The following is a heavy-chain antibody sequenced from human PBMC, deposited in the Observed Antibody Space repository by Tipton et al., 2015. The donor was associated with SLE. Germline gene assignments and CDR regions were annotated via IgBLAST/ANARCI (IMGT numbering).Heavy chain of an antibody. CDR3: AKDWAAVAVYYFDY. CDR2: ISGSGDTT. J-gene: IGHJ4*02. Sequence: SLRLSCAASGFTFSSYAMSWVRQAPGKGLEWVSAISGSGDTTYCADSVKGRFTISRDNSKNTLYLQMNSLRAEDTAVYYCAKDWAAVAVYYFDYWGQGTLVTVSS. D-gene: IGHD6-19*01. V-gene: IGHV3-23*01. CDR1: GFTFSSYA.